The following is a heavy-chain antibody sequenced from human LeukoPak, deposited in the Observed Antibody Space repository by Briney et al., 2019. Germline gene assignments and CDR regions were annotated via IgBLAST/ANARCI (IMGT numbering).Heavy chain of an antibody. D-gene: IGHD6-6*01. CDR3: ASLAKEAAHWFDP. J-gene: IGHJ5*02. V-gene: IGHV4-4*02. CDR1: GGSISSSGW. Sequence: SETLSLTCAVSGGSISSSGWWSWVRQPPGKGLEWIGEIYHSGSTNYNPSLKSRVTISVDKSKNQFSLKLSSVTAADTAVYYCASLAKEAAHWFDPWGQGTLVTVSS. CDR2: IYHSGST.